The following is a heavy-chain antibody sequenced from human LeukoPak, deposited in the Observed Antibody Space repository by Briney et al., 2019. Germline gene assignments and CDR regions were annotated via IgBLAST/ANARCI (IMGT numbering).Heavy chain of an antibody. CDR3: ARITATAMVNAFDY. D-gene: IGHD5-18*01. V-gene: IGHV4-4*07. CDR1: GGSISDYY. J-gene: IGHJ4*02. CDR2: IYSSGGT. Sequence: PSETLSLTCTVSGGSISDYYWSWIRQPAGKGLEYLGRIYSSGGTDYNPSLKSRVTMSVDTSKNQISLKVKSVTAADTAVYYCARITATAMVNAFDYWGQGMLVTVSS.